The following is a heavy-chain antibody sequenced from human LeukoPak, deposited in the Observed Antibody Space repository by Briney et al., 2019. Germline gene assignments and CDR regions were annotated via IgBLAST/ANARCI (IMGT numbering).Heavy chain of an antibody. CDR2: LSHNVAIK. D-gene: IGHD6-13*01. V-gene: IGHV3-30*18. CDR3: AKGHGSTWAIVDH. J-gene: IGHJ4*02. Sequence: PGGSLRLSCAASGFTFSSYAMSWVRQAPGKGLEWVGTLSHNVAIKYYPDSVRGRFTISRDNSKNTLYLQMNSLRLEDTAVYYCAKGHGSTWAIVDHWGQGTLVTVSS. CDR1: GFTFSSYA.